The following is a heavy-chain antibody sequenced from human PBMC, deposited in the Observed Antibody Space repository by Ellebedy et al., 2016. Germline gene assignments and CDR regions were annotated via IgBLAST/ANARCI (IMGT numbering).Heavy chain of an antibody. CDR3: TSPYPGRFDY. CDR2: IYHSGST. Sequence: SETLSLXXTVSGGSIRKSSYYWGWIRQPPGKGLEWIGNIYHSGSTYYNPSLKSRVTISVDKSKNQFYLELSSVTAADTAVYYCTSPYPGRFDYWGQGTLVSVSS. CDR1: GGSIRKSSYY. V-gene: IGHV4-39*07. J-gene: IGHJ4*02.